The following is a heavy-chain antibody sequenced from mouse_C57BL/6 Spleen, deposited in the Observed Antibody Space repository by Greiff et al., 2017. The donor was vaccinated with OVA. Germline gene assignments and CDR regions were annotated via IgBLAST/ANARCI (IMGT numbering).Heavy chain of an antibody. J-gene: IGHJ3*01. CDR3: ARRNGNLFAY. CDR1: GYTFTSYW. Sequence: VQLQQPGAELVKPGASVKLSCKASGYTFTSYWMQWVKQRPGQGLEWIGEIDPSDSYTNYNQKFKGKATLTVDTSSSTAYMQLSSLTSEDSAVYYCARRNGNLFAYWGQGTLVTVSA. D-gene: IGHD2-1*01. CDR2: IDPSDSYT. V-gene: IGHV1-50*01.